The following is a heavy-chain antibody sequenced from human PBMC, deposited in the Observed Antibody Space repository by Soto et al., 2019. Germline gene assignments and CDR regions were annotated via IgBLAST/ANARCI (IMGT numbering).Heavy chain of an antibody. J-gene: IGHJ3*02. CDR1: GGSFSGYY. Sequence: PSETLSLTCAVYGGSFSGYYWSWIRQPPGKGLEWIGEINHSGSTNYNPSLKSRVNISVDTSKNQFSLKLSSVTAADTAVYYCARVDLSRGIVDTAMVTCAFDIWGQGTMVTVSS. D-gene: IGHD5-18*01. CDR3: ARVDLSRGIVDTAMVTCAFDI. CDR2: INHSGST. V-gene: IGHV4-34*01.